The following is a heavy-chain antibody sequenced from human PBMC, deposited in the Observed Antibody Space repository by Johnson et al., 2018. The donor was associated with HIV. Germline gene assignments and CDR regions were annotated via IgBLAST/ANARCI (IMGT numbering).Heavy chain of an antibody. Sequence: QMLLVESGGGVVQPGRSLRLSCAASGFTFSSYAMHWVRQAPGKGLEWVAIISYDGSNKYYADSVKGRLTISRDNSKNTLYLQMNSLRAEDTAVYYCAKDQGIEMAGYDGFDIWGQGTMVTVYS. D-gene: IGHD5-24*01. V-gene: IGHV3-30*04. CDR1: GFTFSSYA. CDR3: AKDQGIEMAGYDGFDI. CDR2: ISYDGSNK. J-gene: IGHJ3*02.